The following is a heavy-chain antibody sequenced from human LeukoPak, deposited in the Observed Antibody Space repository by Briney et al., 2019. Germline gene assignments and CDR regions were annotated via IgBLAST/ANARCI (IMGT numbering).Heavy chain of an antibody. CDR1: GYTFTGYY. V-gene: IGHV1-2*02. D-gene: IGHD2-21*02. J-gene: IGHJ3*02. Sequence: GASVKVSCKAPGYTFTGYYMHWVRQAPGQGLEWMGWINPNSGGTNYAQKFQGRVTMTRDTSISTAYMELSRLRSDDTAVYYCARVRVTGRAFDIWGQGTMVAVSS. CDR3: ARVRVTGRAFDI. CDR2: INPNSGGT.